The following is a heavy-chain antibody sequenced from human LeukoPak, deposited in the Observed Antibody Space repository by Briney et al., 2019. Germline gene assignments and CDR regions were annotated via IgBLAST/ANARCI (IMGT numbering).Heavy chain of an antibody. J-gene: IGHJ4*02. CDR2: IYTSGST. D-gene: IGHD3-10*01. Sequence: SETLSLTCTVSGGSISSGSYYWSWIRQPAGKGLEWIGRIYTSGSTNYNPSLKSRVTISVDTSKNQFSLKLSSVTAADTAVYYCAAAEREVVRGVIKTPIDYWGQGTLVTVSS. V-gene: IGHV4-61*02. CDR3: AAAEREVVRGVIKTPIDY. CDR1: GGSISSGSYY.